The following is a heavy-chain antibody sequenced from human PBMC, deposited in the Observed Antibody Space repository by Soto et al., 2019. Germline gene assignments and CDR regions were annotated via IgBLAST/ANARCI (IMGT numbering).Heavy chain of an antibody. Sequence: QVQLQESGPGLVKPSQTLSLTCTVSGGSISSGGYYWSWIRQHPGKGLEWIGHIYYSGSTYYNPSLKSRVTISVDTSKKQFSLKLSSVTAADTAVYYCARDYGSGHWFDPWGQGTLVTVSS. CDR2: IYYSGST. J-gene: IGHJ5*02. D-gene: IGHD3-10*01. V-gene: IGHV4-31*03. CDR3: ARDYGSGHWFDP. CDR1: GGSISSGGYY.